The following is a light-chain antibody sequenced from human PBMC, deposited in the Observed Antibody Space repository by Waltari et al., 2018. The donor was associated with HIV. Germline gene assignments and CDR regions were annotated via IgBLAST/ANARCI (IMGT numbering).Light chain of an antibody. CDR3: NSYAGSNNWV. CDR2: EVN. J-gene: IGLJ3*02. V-gene: IGLV2-8*01. CDR1: SSDVGGSKY. Sequence: QSALTQPPSASGSPGPSVTISCTGTSSDVGGSKYVPWYQQHPGKAPKLMIYEVNQRPSGVPDRFSGSKSANTASLTVSGLQADDEADYYCNSYAGSNNWVFGGGTKLTVL.